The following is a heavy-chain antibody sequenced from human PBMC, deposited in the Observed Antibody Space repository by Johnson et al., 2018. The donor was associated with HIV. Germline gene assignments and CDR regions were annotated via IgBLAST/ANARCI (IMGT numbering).Heavy chain of an antibody. CDR2: VYSAGHT. Sequence: VQLVESGGGLVQPGGSLRLSCAASRFTVSGNYMTWVRQAPGKGLEWVSVVYSAGHTYYADSVKGRFTISRDNSKNSLFLQMNRLRVEDTAVYYCARDGGIAATDAFDIWGQGTMVTVSS. D-gene: IGHD6-13*01. V-gene: IGHV3-66*01. J-gene: IGHJ3*02. CDR3: ARDGGIAATDAFDI. CDR1: RFTVSGNY.